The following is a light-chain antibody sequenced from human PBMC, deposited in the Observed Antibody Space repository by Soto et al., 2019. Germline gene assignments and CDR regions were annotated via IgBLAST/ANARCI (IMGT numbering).Light chain of an antibody. Sequence: DIQMTQSPSTLSASVGDRVTITCRASQSISSWLAWYQQKPGKAPKLLIYMASSLDSGVPSRFSGSGSGTEFTLTISSLQPDDFANYYWQQYNSYWTFGQGTKVEIK. CDR3: QQYNSYWT. J-gene: IGKJ1*01. CDR1: QSISSW. CDR2: MAS. V-gene: IGKV1-5*03.